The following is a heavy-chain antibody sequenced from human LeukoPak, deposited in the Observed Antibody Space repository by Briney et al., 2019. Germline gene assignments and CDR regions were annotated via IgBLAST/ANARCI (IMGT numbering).Heavy chain of an antibody. CDR1: GFTFSSYA. D-gene: IGHD3-10*01. CDR2: ISGSGGST. Sequence: PGGSLRLSCAASGFTFSSYAMSWVRQAPGKGLEWVSAISGSGGSTYYADSVKGRFTISRVNSKNTLYLQMNSLRAEDTAVYYCAKDPTYYYGSGSYPDYWGQGTLVTVSS. CDR3: AKDPTYYYGSGSYPDY. J-gene: IGHJ4*02. V-gene: IGHV3-23*01.